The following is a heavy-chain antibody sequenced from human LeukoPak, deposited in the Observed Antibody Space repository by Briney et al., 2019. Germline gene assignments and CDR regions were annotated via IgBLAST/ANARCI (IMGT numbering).Heavy chain of an antibody. D-gene: IGHD4/OR15-4a*01. CDR3: ARNDYARFDY. V-gene: IGHV3-23*01. CDR1: GFTFSSYV. Sequence: GGSLRLSCAASGFTFSSYVMSWVRQAPGKGLEWVSAISGSDDSTYYADSVKGRFTISRDNSKNTLYLEMNSLRAEDTAVYFCARNDYARFDYWGQGTLVTVSS. CDR2: ISGSDDST. J-gene: IGHJ4*02.